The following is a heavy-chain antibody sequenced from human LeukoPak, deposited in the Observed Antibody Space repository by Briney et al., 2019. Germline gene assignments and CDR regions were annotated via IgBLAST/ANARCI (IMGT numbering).Heavy chain of an antibody. CDR1: GFTFSSYG. Sequence: GGSLRLSCAASGFTFSSYGMHWVRQAPGKGLEWVAVISYDGSNKYYADSVKGRFTISRDNSKNTVWLQMNSLRVEDTAVYYCAKIGLLGYYDSGRYYPYFDYWGQGTLVTVSS. J-gene: IGHJ4*02. CDR3: AKIGLLGYYDSGRYYPYFDY. V-gene: IGHV3-30*18. CDR2: ISYDGSNK. D-gene: IGHD3-22*01.